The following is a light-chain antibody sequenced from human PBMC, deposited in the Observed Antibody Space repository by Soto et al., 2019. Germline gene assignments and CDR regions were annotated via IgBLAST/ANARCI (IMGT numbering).Light chain of an antibody. CDR1: QSVLYSSKNKNY. CDR3: QQYYVTPRT. V-gene: IGKV4-1*01. Sequence: DIVMTQSPDSLAVSLGERATINCKSSQSVLYSSKNKNYLAWYQQKPGQPPQLLLYWASTRESGVPDRFSGSGSGTDFTLTISSLQAEDVAVYYCQQYYVTPRTFGQGTKVEIK. CDR2: WAS. J-gene: IGKJ1*01.